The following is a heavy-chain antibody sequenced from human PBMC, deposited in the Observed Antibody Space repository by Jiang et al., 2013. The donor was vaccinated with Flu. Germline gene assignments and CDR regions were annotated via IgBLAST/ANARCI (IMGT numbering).Heavy chain of an antibody. V-gene: IGHV6-1*01. CDR2: TYYRSKWVN. Sequence: SQTLSLTCAISGDSVSGDSAAWNWIRQSPSRGLEWLGRTYYRSKWVNDYAVSVKSRITINPDTSKNQFSLQLNSVTPGDTAVYYCARHPHGSGDTFNVWGQGTMVTVSS. J-gene: IGHJ3*01. D-gene: IGHD3-10*01. CDR1: GDSVSGDSAA. CDR3: ARHPHGSGDTFNV.